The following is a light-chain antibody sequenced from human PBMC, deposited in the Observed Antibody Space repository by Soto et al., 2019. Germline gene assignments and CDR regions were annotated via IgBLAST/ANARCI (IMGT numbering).Light chain of an antibody. CDR2: EVR. J-gene: IGLJ1*01. CDR3: TSYTSSSTLV. V-gene: IGLV2-14*01. Sequence: QSALTQPASVSGSPGQSVTISCTGTSSDVGSFNYVSWYQQHPRKAPKLMIYEVRNRPSGVSNRFSGSKSGNTASLTISRLQAEDEADYYCTSYTSSSTLVFGTGTKVTVL. CDR1: SSDVGSFNY.